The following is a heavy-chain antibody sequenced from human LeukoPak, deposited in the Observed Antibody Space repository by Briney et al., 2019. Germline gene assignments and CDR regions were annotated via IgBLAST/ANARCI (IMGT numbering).Heavy chain of an antibody. Sequence: PSETLSLTCAVYGGSFSGYYWSWIRQPPGKGLEWIGEINHSGSTNYNPSLKSRVTISVDTSKNQFSLKLSSVTAADMAVYYCARRAGYSSGSFHYYFYMYVWGKGTTVTISS. D-gene: IGHD6-19*01. CDR2: INHSGST. CDR1: GGSFSGYY. CDR3: ARRAGYSSGSFHYYFYMYV. J-gene: IGHJ6*03. V-gene: IGHV4-34*01.